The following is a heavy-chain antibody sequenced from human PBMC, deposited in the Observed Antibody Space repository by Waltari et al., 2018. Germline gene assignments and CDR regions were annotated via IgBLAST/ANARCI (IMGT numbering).Heavy chain of an antibody. CDR2: INHSGST. V-gene: IGHV4-34*01. J-gene: IGHJ1*01. CDR1: GGSFIGYY. D-gene: IGHD2-15*01. Sequence: QVQLQQWGAGLLKPSETLSLTCAVYGGSFIGYYWSWNRQPPGKGLEWIGEINHSGSTNYNPSLKSRVTISVDTSKNQFSLKLSSVTAADTAVYYCALAGDIVVVVAATSEYFQHWGQGTLVTVSS. CDR3: ALAGDIVVVVAATSEYFQH.